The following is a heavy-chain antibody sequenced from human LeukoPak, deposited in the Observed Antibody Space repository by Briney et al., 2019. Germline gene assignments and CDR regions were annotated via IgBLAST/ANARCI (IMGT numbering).Heavy chain of an antibody. V-gene: IGHV3-7*01. CDR2: IKQDAIEK. CDR1: GFTFSSYW. J-gene: IGHJ4*02. CDR3: AGDRRIVANFHDY. D-gene: IGHD3-22*01. Sequence: GGSLRLSCVASGFTFSSYWMSWVRQAPGKGLEWVANIKQDAIEKYYVDSVKGRFTISRDNAKNSLYLQMNSLRAEDTAVYYCAGDRRIVANFHDYWGQGTLVTVSS.